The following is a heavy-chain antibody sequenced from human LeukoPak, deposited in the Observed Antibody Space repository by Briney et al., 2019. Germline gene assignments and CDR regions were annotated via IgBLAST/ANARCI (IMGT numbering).Heavy chain of an antibody. CDR1: GGSFSGYY. CDR2: INHSGST. CDR3: ARRYRGYDY. Sequence: SSETLSLTCAVYGGSFSGYYWSWIRQPPGKGLEWIGEINHSGSTNYNPSLKSRVTISVDTSKNQFSLKLSSVTAADTAVYYCARRYRGYDYWGQGTLVTVSS. D-gene: IGHD5-18*01. V-gene: IGHV4-34*01. J-gene: IGHJ4*02.